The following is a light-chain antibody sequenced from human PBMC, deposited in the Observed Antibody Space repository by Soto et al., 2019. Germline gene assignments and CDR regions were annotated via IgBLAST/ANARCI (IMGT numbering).Light chain of an antibody. V-gene: IGKV1-39*01. CDR3: QQNYNTLIT. CDR1: QSISRY. J-gene: IGKJ5*01. Sequence: DIQMTQSPSSLSASVGDRVTITCRASQSISRYLNWYQQEPGKAPKLLIYAASSLQRGVPSRFSGSGSGTDFTLTISSLQPEDFTTYYCQQNYNTLITIGQGTRLEIK. CDR2: AAS.